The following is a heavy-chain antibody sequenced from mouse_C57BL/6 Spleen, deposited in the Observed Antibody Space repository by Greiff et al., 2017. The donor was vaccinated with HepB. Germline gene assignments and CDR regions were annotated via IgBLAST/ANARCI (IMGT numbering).Heavy chain of an antibody. D-gene: IGHD1-1*01. Sequence: VQLQQSGPELVKPGASVKISCKASGYTFTDYYMNWVKQSHGKSLEWIGDINPNNGGTSYNQKFKGKATLTVDKSSSTAYMELRSLTSEDSAVYYCAREDYGSSYAAYWGQGTLVTVSA. CDR1: GYTFTDYY. CDR3: AREDYGSSYAAY. J-gene: IGHJ3*01. V-gene: IGHV1-26*01. CDR2: INPNNGGT.